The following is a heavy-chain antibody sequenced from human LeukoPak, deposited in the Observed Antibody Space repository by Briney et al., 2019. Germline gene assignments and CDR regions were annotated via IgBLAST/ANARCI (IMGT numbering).Heavy chain of an antibody. CDR3: ARDREQQLASVYFDY. J-gene: IGHJ4*02. CDR2: INPNSGGT. CDR1: GYTFTGHY. Sequence: ASVKVSCKASGYTFTGHYMHWVRQAPGQGLEWMGRINPNSGGTNYAQKFQGRVTMTRDTSISTDYMELSSLRSDDTAVYYCARDREQQLASVYFDYWGQGTLVTVSS. D-gene: IGHD6-13*01. V-gene: IGHV1-2*06.